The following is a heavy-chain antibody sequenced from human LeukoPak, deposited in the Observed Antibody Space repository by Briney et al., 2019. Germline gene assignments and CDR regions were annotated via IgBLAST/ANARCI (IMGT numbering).Heavy chain of an antibody. CDR3: ARDWGIYGFGELEPGWFDP. D-gene: IGHD3-10*01. CDR1: GGSIRSYY. Sequence: SETLSLTCTVSGGSIRSYYWSWIRQPAGKGLEWIGRIYTSGSTNYNPSLKSRVTMSVDTSKNQFSLKLSSVTAADTAVYYCARDWGIYGFGELEPGWFDPWGQGTLVTVSS. J-gene: IGHJ5*02. V-gene: IGHV4-4*07. CDR2: IYTSGST.